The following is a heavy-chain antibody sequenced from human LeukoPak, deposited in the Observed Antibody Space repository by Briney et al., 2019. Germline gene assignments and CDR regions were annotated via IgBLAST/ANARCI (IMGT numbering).Heavy chain of an antibody. Sequence: GESLKISCRGPGYSFSTYWVGWVRQMPGKGLEWMGIMYPGDSDTRYSPSFQGQFTISADKSISTAYLQWSSLKASDTAMYFCARRDGYNMGAFDIWGQGTMVTVSS. J-gene: IGHJ3*02. V-gene: IGHV5-51*01. CDR3: ARRDGYNMGAFDI. CDR2: MYPGDSDT. D-gene: IGHD5-24*01. CDR1: GYSFSTYW.